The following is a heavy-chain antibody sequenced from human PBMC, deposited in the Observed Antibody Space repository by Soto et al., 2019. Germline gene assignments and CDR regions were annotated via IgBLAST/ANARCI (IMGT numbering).Heavy chain of an antibody. V-gene: IGHV4-59*01. J-gene: IGHJ6*03. Sequence: SETLSLTCTVSGGSISSYYWSWIRQPPGKGLEWIGYIYYSGSTNYNPSLKSRVTISVDTSKNQFSLKLSSVTAADTAVYYCARGARNYYYYYYMDVWGKGTTVT. CDR3: ARGARNYYYYYYMDV. CDR1: GGSISSYY. CDR2: IYYSGST.